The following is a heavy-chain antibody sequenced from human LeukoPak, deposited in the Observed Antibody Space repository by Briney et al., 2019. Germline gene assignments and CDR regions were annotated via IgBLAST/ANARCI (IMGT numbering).Heavy chain of an antibody. CDR2: IYYSGST. J-gene: IGHJ4*02. V-gene: IGHV4-59*01. Sequence: SETLSLTCTVSGGSISSYYWSWIRQPPGKGLEWIGYIYYSGSTNYNPSLKSRVTISVDTSKNQFSLKLSSVTAADTAVYYCARVPYDSSGYYYFDYWGQGTLVTVPS. CDR1: GGSISSYY. D-gene: IGHD3-22*01. CDR3: ARVPYDSSGYYYFDY.